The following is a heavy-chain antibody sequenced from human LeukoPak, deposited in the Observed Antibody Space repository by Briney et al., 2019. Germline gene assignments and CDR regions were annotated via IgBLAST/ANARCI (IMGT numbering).Heavy chain of an antibody. CDR3: AKGGGMADY. D-gene: IGHD1-14*01. J-gene: IGHJ4*02. CDR2: INWNGGST. CDR1: GFTFDDYG. Sequence: GGSLRLSCAASGFTFDDYGMSWVRQAPGKGLEWVSGINWNGGSTGYADSVKGRFTISRDNSKNTLYLQMNSLRAEDTAVYYCAKGGGMADYWGQGTLVTVSS. V-gene: IGHV3-20*04.